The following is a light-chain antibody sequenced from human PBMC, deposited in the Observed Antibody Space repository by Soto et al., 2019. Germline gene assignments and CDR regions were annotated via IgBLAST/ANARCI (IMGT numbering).Light chain of an antibody. CDR1: QSIGTY. CDR2: AAS. V-gene: IGKV1-39*01. J-gene: IGKJ2*01. Sequence: DIQMTQSPSSLSASVGDRVTVTCRASQSIGTYVNWYQQKPGTAPKLLIYAASRLQSGVPSKFSGSGYGTDFTLTISSLQPEDFVTYYCQRSYTIPYTFGQGTRLEI. CDR3: QRSYTIPYT.